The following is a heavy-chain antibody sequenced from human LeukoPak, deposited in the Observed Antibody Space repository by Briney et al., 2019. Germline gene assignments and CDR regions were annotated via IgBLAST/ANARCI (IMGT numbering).Heavy chain of an antibody. CDR2: ISGSGGST. J-gene: IGHJ1*01. Sequence: QPGGSLRLSCAASGFTFSSYAMSWVRQAPGKGLEWVSAISGSGGSTYYADSVKGRFTISRDNSKNTLYLQMNSLRAEDTAVYYCAKQGNYDFWSGHDFQHWGQGTLVTVSS. CDR1: GFTFSSYA. CDR3: AKQGNYDFWSGHDFQH. V-gene: IGHV3-23*01. D-gene: IGHD3-3*01.